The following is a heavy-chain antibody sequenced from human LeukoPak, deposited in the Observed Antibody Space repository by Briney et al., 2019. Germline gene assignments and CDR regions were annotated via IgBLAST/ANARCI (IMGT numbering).Heavy chain of an antibody. Sequence: GGSLRLSCAASGFTVSSNYMTWVRQAPGKGLEWVSVVYSGGDTYYADSVKGRFTISRDNSKNTLYLQLNSLRAEDTAVYYCARRSGEGYFDCWGQGTLVTVSS. D-gene: IGHD1-26*01. J-gene: IGHJ4*02. CDR2: VYSGGDT. CDR1: GFTVSSNY. CDR3: ARRSGEGYFDC. V-gene: IGHV3-66*01.